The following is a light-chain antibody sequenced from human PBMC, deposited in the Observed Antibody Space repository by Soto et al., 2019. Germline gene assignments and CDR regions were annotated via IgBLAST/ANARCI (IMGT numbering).Light chain of an antibody. CDR2: EGS. CDR3: CSYAGSSTHYV. Sequence: QSVLTQPASVSGSPGQSITTSCTGTSSDVGSYNLVSWYQQHPGKAPKLMIYEGSKRPSGVSNRFSGSKSGNTASLTISGLQAEDEADYYYCSYAGSSTHYVFGTGTKVTVL. CDR1: SSDVGSYNL. V-gene: IGLV2-23*01. J-gene: IGLJ1*01.